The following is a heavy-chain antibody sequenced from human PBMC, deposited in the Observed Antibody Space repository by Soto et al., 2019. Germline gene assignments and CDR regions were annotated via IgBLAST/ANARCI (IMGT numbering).Heavy chain of an antibody. CDR1: GFTFSSYA. D-gene: IGHD3-10*01. CDR2: ISYDGGNK. Sequence: QVHLVESGGGVVQPGRSLRLACTASGFTFSSYALHWFRQAPGKGLAWVALISYDGGNKYNADSVKGRFSISRDNSKNTLYLQMNSLRTDDTAVYYCARGRRGLGVDSYYFDRWGQGTLVTVSS. J-gene: IGHJ4*02. CDR3: ARGRRGLGVDSYYFDR. V-gene: IGHV3-30-3*01.